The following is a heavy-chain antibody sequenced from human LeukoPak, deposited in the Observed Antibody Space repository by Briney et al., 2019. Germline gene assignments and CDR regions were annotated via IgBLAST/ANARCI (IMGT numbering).Heavy chain of an antibody. CDR2: IYYSGST. CDR1: GGSISSSSYY. D-gene: IGHD4-17*01. Sequence: SETLSLTCTVSGGSISSSSYYWGWSRQPPGKGLEWIGSIYYSGSTYYNPSLKSRVTISVDTSKNQFSLKLNSVTAADTAVYYCARAGYGDSDFDYWGQGTLVTVSS. V-gene: IGHV4-39*01. CDR3: ARAGYGDSDFDY. J-gene: IGHJ4*02.